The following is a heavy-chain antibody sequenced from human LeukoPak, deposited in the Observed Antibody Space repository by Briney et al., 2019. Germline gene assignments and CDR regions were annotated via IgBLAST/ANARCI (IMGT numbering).Heavy chain of an antibody. CDR3: VRDFRSADY. V-gene: IGHV3-74*01. J-gene: IGHJ4*02. CDR2: ICPDGTVT. Sequence: GGPVRLSCPASGFTFSTFCMNWVRQAPGKGPMWVSRICPDGTVTNYADSVKARFIISRDNARNTVYLQMNSLRVEDTAVYYCVRDFRSADYWGQGTLVTVSS. CDR1: GFTFSTFC.